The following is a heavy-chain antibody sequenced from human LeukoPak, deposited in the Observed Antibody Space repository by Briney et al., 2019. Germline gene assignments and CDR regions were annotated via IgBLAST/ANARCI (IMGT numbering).Heavy chain of an antibody. V-gene: IGHV1-2*02. J-gene: IGHJ4*02. D-gene: IGHD3-16*01. CDR2: INPNSGGT. Sequence: GASVKVSCKASGYTFTGYYMHWVRQAPGQGLEWMGWINPNSGGTNYAQKFQGRVTMTRDTSISTAYMELSRLRSDDTAVYYCARDGQGKSRGGGDYWGQGTLVTVSS. CDR3: ARDGQGKSRGGGDY. CDR1: GYTFTGYY.